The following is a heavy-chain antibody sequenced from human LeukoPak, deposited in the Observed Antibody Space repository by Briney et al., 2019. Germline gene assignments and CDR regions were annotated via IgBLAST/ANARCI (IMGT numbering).Heavy chain of an antibody. CDR3: AHRRPGHLTGWDNSYFDN. CDR1: GFSLYSSEVG. D-gene: IGHD1/OR15-1a*01. J-gene: IGHJ4*02. CDR2: IYWDDDK. V-gene: IGHV2-5*02. Sequence: SGPTLVQPTQTVTLTCTFSGFSLYSSEVGVGWIRQPPGKALEWLAVIYWDDDKRYNPSLRSRLTMSKDASKSQVFLVMTNMDPVDTATYYCAHRRPGHLTGWDNSYFDNWGPGTLVTVSS.